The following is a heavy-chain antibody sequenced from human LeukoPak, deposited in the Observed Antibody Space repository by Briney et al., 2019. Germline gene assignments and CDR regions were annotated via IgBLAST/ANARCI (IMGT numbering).Heavy chain of an antibody. V-gene: IGHV4-4*02. J-gene: IGHJ6*03. CDR3: ARCGAEVVGGTTIIYYYMDV. CDR1: RGSVSSSNW. CDR2: VFHDGST. Sequence: SETLSLTCAVSRGSVSSSNWWTWVRQSPGKGLEWIGEVFHDGSTNYNPSLKSRVTISVDTSKNLLSLKLASVTAADTAVYYCARCGAEVVGGTTIIYYYMDVWGKGTTVTVSS. D-gene: IGHD1-26*01.